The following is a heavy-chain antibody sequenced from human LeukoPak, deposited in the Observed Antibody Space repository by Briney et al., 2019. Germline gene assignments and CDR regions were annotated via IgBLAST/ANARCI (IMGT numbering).Heavy chain of an antibody. CDR3: ARGIPTADQGFDY. V-gene: IGHV3-48*04. Sequence: GGSLRLSCAASGFTCSSDSMNGVRQAPGKGQERVSYITISRSGKIYNADSVKGRFTISRDNAKVSLYLQMNSLRAEDTAVYYCARGIPTADQGFDYWGQGTLVTVSS. CDR1: GFTCSSDS. CDR2: ITISRSGKI. D-gene: IGHD6-13*01. J-gene: IGHJ4*02.